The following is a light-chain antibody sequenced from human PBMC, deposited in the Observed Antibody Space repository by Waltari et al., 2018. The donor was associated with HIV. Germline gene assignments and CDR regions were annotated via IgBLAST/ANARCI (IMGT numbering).Light chain of an antibody. J-gene: IGKJ1*01. CDR3: QQYYSSPWT. CDR2: WAS. V-gene: IGKV4-1*01. Sequence: DIVMTQSPDSLAVSLGERATIPCKSSQSVLYSSSNRNYLAWYQQKPGQPPKLLIYWASTRESGVPDRFSGSGSGTDFTLTISSLQAEDVAVYYCQQYYSSPWTFGQGTKVEIK. CDR1: QSVLYSSSNRNY.